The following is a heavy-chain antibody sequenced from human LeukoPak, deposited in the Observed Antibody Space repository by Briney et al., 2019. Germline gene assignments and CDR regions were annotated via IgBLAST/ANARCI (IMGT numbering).Heavy chain of an antibody. D-gene: IGHD3-10*01. CDR2: IYYSGST. CDR1: GGSISSYY. Sequence: SETLSLTCTVSGGSISSYYWSWIRQPLGKGLEWIGYIYYSGSTNYNPSLKSRVTISVDTSKNQFSLKLSSVTAADTAVYYCARDLASLWFGELGYWGQGTLVTVSS. J-gene: IGHJ4*02. V-gene: IGHV4-59*01. CDR3: ARDLASLWFGELGY.